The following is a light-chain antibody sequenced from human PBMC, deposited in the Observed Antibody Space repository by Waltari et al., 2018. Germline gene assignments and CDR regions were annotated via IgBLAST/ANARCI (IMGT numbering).Light chain of an antibody. CDR1: SGHENYA. CDR2: LNSDGRQ. CDR3: QTWGSDIV. J-gene: IGLJ2*01. V-gene: IGLV4-69*01. Sequence: QLVLPQSPSASASLGASATLTCSLRSGHENYATAWYPVQSEKGPRFLMRLNSDGRQTKGDGIPDRFSGSSSGTARYLTISSIQSEDDGDYFCQTWGSDIVFGGGTKLTVL.